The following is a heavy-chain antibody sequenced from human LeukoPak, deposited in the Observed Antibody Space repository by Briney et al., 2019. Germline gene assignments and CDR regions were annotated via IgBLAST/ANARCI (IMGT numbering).Heavy chain of an antibody. CDR1: GFTFSSYS. J-gene: IGHJ4*02. Sequence: PGGTLRLSCAASGFTFSSYSMNWVRQAPGKGLEWVSVVYSGGSTFYADSVKGRFTISRDNSKNTLYLQMNSLRVEDTAVYYCARLANPSGYWDWGQGTLVTVSS. CDR2: VYSGGST. V-gene: IGHV3-53*01. CDR3: ARLANPSGYWD. D-gene: IGHD3-22*01.